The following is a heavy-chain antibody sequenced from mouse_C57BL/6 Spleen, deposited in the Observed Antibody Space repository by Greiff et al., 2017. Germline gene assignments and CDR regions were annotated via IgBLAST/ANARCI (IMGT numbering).Heavy chain of an antibody. V-gene: IGHV14-4*01. CDR3: TTGGYAMDY. CDR2: IDPENGAT. CDR1: GFNIKDDY. J-gene: IGHJ4*01. Sequence: VQLQQSGAELVRPGASVTLSCTASGFNIKDDYMHWVKQRPEQGLEWIGWIDPENGATEYASKFQGKATITADTSSNTAYLQLSSLTSEDTAVYYCTTGGYAMDYWGQGTSVTVSS.